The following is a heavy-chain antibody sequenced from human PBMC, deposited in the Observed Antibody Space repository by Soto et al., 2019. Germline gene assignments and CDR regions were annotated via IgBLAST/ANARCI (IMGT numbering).Heavy chain of an antibody. Sequence: QVQLVQSGAEVREPGASVSVSCKASGYRFTDNYIHWVRQAPGQGLEWMGWIDPKSGGTNYAQNLQGRVTMTRDTSLTTIYMEVKRLISDDTAVYYCARGVGSSWYDVWGQGTLVTVSS. D-gene: IGHD6-13*01. CDR2: IDPKSGGT. V-gene: IGHV1-2*02. CDR3: ARGVGSSWYDV. J-gene: IGHJ4*02. CDR1: GYRFTDNY.